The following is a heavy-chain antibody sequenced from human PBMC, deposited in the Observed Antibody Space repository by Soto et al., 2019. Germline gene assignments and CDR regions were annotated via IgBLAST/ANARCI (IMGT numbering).Heavy chain of an antibody. CDR1: GFTFSSYG. J-gene: IGHJ6*02. D-gene: IGHD6-19*01. CDR2: ISYDGSKK. CDR3: VKDGSSGWPYYYGMDV. V-gene: IGHV3-30*18. Sequence: QVQLVESGGGVVQPGTSLRLSCAASGFTFSSYGMHWVRHAPGKGLEWVSVISYDGSKKYYADSVKGRFTISRDNSKNTLYLQMGSLRAEDTAVYYCVKDGSSGWPYYYGMDVWGQGTTVTVSS.